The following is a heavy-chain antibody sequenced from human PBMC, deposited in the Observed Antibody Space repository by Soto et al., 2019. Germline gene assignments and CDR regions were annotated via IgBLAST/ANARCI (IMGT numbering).Heavy chain of an antibody. V-gene: IGHV4-61*01. CDR2: IYYSGST. Sequence: ETLSLTCTVSVGSVSSGSYYWSWIRQPPGKRLEWIGYIYYSGSTNYNPSLKSRVTISVDTSKNQFSLKLSSVTAADTAVYYCARREQYSSGWYPFDFWGQGTLVTVSS. CDR1: VGSVSSGSYY. D-gene: IGHD6-19*01. J-gene: IGHJ5*01. CDR3: ARREQYSSGWYPFDF.